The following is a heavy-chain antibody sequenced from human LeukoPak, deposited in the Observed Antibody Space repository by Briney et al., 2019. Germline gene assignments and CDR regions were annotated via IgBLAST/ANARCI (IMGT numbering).Heavy chain of an antibody. CDR1: GGSISSHS. V-gene: IGHV4-59*11. Sequence: SETLSLTCTVSGGSISSHSWSWIRQPPGKGLEWIGNIYYSGSIKYNPSLKSRVTTSVDTSKNQFSLKLSSVTAADTAVYYCARDQNYDSNGSFGMDVWGQGTTVTASS. D-gene: IGHD3-22*01. J-gene: IGHJ6*02. CDR2: IYYSGSI. CDR3: ARDQNYDSNGSFGMDV.